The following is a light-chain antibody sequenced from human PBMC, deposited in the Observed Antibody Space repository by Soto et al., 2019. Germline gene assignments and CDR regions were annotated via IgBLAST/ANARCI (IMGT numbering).Light chain of an antibody. CDR2: DVS. Sequence: QSALTQPASVTGSPGQSLTISCTGTSSDVGGYNYVSWYQQHPGKAPKLMIYDVSNRPSGVSNRFSGSKSGNTASLTISGLQAEDEADYFCSSYTSSNTYVFGTGTKVIVL. CDR3: SSYTSSNTYV. V-gene: IGLV2-14*01. J-gene: IGLJ1*01. CDR1: SSDVGGYNY.